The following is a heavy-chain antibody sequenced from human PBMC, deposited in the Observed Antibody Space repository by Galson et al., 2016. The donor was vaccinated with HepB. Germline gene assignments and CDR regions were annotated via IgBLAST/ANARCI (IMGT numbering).Heavy chain of an antibody. Sequence: SLRLPCAASGFLFSGSAMHWVRQTSGKGLEWVGRIRSKVNNYATAYGASVKGRFTSSGDDSENMAYLQMNSLKTEDTAVYYCARKGFAVAGYYFDYWGRGTLVTVSS. D-gene: IGHD6-19*01. J-gene: IGHJ4*02. CDR2: IRSKVNNYAT. CDR1: GFLFSGSA. CDR3: ARKGFAVAGYYFDY. V-gene: IGHV3-73*01.